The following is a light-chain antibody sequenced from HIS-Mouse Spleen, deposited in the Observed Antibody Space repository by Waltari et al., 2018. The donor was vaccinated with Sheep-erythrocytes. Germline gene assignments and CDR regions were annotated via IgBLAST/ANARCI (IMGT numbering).Light chain of an antibody. CDR1: QSISSY. J-gene: IGKJ4*01. CDR2: AAS. Sequence: DIQMTQSPSSLSASVGDRVTITCRASQSISSYLNWYQQKPGKAPKLLIYAASSLQSGFPSRFSGSGSGTDFTLTISSLQPEDFATYYCQQSYSTPPLTFGGGTK. V-gene: IGKV1-39*01. CDR3: QQSYSTPPLT.